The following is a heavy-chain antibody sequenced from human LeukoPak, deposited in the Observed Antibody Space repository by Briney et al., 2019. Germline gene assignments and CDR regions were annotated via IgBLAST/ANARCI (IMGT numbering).Heavy chain of an antibody. Sequence: GGSLRLSCAVSGLTFSSSWMDWVRRAPGKGLEWVASINPDGNKKYSADSVKGRFTISRDNAENSLYLQMNSLRVEDTAFYYCARDLAYSRLDYWGQGMLVTVSS. CDR1: GLTFSSSW. CDR3: ARDLAYSRLDY. V-gene: IGHV3-7*01. CDR2: INPDGNKK. D-gene: IGHD5-18*01. J-gene: IGHJ4*02.